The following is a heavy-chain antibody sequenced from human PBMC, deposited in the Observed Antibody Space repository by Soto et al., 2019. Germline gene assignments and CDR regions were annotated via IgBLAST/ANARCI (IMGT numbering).Heavy chain of an antibody. D-gene: IGHD3-10*01. J-gene: IGHJ5*02. CDR1: GDSITSEGYS. V-gene: IGHV4-30-2*01. CDR2: ILQSGST. Sequence: SETLSLTCSVSGDSITSEGYSWSWLRQPRGKGLEWIGYILQSGSTYYNASLKSRPTISLDTSANEFSLRLNSVTAADTAVYYCARIVWFGTHWWFDPWGQGNLVTVSS. CDR3: ARIVWFGTHWWFDP.